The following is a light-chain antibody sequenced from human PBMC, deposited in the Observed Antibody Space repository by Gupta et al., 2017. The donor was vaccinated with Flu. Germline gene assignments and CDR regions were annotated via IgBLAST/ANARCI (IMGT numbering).Light chain of an antibody. CDR1: QNVGHNY. J-gene: IGKJ3*01. CDR3: QQYDGSST. Sequence: ESVLPQPPGTLSLSPGGRATRSCRASQNVGHNYLAWYQQKPGQAPRLLIHGASSRATDVPDRFSGSGSGTDFTLTISRLEPEDFAVYYCQQYDGSSTFGPGTKVDIK. V-gene: IGKV3-20*01. CDR2: GAS.